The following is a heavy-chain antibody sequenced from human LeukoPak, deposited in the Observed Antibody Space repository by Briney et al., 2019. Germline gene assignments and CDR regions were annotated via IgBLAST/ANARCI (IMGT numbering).Heavy chain of an antibody. CDR1: TDSTNTYY. V-gene: IGHV4-59*01. Sequence: PPETLSLTCSVSTDSTNTYYWSWIPQSPGKGLEWIGHIYHSGSTDHNSSFKSRVTVSIDMSKKEFSLKLTSVTVADTAMYYCVRLRWELLAPYFDHWGQGAFVIVSS. CDR2: IYHSGST. J-gene: IGHJ4*02. CDR3: VRLRWELLAPYFDH. D-gene: IGHD2-15*01.